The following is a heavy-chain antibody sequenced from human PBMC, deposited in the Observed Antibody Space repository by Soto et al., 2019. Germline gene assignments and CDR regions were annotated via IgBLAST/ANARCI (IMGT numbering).Heavy chain of an antibody. CDR3: GRVRGYGDGVGDYGMDV. CDR1: GGTFSSYA. V-gene: IGHV1-69*06. J-gene: IGHJ6*02. CDR2: IIPIFGTA. Sequence: QVQLVQSGAEVKKPGSSVKVSCKASGGTFSSYAISWVRQAPGQGLEWMGGIIPIFGTANYAQKFQGRVTITADKSTSTAYMELSSLRSGDTAVYYCGRVRGYGDGVGDYGMDVWGQGTTVAVSS. D-gene: IGHD4-17*01.